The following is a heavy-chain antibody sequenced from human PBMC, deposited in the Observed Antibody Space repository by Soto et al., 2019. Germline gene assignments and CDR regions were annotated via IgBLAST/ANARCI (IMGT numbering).Heavy chain of an antibody. Sequence: QVQLEESGGGLVKPGGSLRLSCAASGFTFSAVYMSWIRQAPNKGLKYISYISSSGTSANYADSVKGRFTISRDNAKTSLYLQMTRLRAEDTAVYYCARDRGAVTGQYFDYWGQGALVTVSS. CDR2: ISSSGTSA. J-gene: IGHJ4*02. CDR3: ARDRGAVTGQYFDY. CDR1: GFTFSAVY. V-gene: IGHV3-11*05. D-gene: IGHD6-19*01.